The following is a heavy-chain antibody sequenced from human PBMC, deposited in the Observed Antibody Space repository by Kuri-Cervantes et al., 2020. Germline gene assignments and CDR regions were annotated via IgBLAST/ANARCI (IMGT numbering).Heavy chain of an antibody. V-gene: IGHV1-46*01. J-gene: IGHJ4*02. Sequence: SVKVSCKASGYTFTSYYMHWVRQAPGQGLEWMGIINPSGGSTSYAQKFQGRVTMTRNTSISTAYMELSRLRSDDTAVYYCASSEGGYDPTPFDYWGQGTLVTVSS. CDR3: ASSEGGYDPTPFDY. D-gene: IGHD5-12*01. CDR2: INPSGGST. CDR1: GYTFTSYY.